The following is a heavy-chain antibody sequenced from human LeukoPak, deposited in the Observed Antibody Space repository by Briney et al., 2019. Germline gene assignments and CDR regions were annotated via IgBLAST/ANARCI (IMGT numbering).Heavy chain of an antibody. V-gene: IGHV3-7*03. D-gene: IGHD3-3*01. CDR1: AFIFSGHW. CDR2: IKEDGSER. Sequence: GGSLRLSCEGSAFIFSGHWMNWVRQTPGKGREWVARIKEDGSERQYVDSVKGRFTISRDNSKNTLYLQMNSLRAEDTAVYYCANNGVVTPFDPWGQGTLVTVSS. CDR3: ANNGVVTPFDP. J-gene: IGHJ5*02.